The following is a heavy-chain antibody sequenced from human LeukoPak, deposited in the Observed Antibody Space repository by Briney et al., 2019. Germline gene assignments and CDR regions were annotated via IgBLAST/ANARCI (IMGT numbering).Heavy chain of an antibody. D-gene: IGHD6-13*01. CDR3: ARDMSGSLDY. J-gene: IGHJ4*02. Sequence: GGSLRLSCAASGFTFSNAWMAWVRQAPGEGLEWVANINQDGSTKQYVDSVRGRFTISRDNAKNSLYLQMNSLRAEDTALYHCARDMSGSLDYWGQGTLVTVSS. CDR1: GFTFSNAW. V-gene: IGHV3-7*01. CDR2: INQDGSTK.